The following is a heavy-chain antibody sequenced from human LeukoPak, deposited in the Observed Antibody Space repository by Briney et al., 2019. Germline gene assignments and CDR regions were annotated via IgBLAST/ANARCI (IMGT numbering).Heavy chain of an antibody. CDR1: GGTFSSYA. J-gene: IGHJ6*03. CDR3: ARDRSLGATWAYYYYYMDV. CDR2: IIPIFGTA. D-gene: IGHD1-26*01. Sequence: ASVKVSCKASGGTFSSYAISWVRQAPGQGLEWMGRIIPIFGTANYAQKFQGRVTITTDESTSTAYMELSSLRSEDTAVYYCARDRSLGATWAYYYYYMDVWGKGTTVTVSS. V-gene: IGHV1-69*05.